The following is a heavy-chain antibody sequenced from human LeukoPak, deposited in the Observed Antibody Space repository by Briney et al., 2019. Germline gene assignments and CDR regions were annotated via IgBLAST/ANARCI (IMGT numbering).Heavy chain of an antibody. CDR3: AGSGYYYGMDV. Sequence: SETLSLTCNVSGGSMSGYYWSWIRQPPGKGLEWIGYIYYSGSTDYNPSLKSRVSISLDTSKNQFSLKLSSVTAADTAVYYCAGSGYYYGMDVWGQGTTVTVSS. D-gene: IGHD1-26*01. CDR1: GGSMSGYY. CDR2: IYYSGST. V-gene: IGHV4-59*12. J-gene: IGHJ6*02.